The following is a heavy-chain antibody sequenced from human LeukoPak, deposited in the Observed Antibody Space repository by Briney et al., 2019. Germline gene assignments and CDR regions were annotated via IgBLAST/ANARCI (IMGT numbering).Heavy chain of an antibody. D-gene: IGHD3-16*02. J-gene: IGHJ3*02. CDR3: ARDKAIYDYVWGSYRYSYDAFDI. CDR1: GFTFSNYW. Sequence: GGSLRLSCAASGFTFSNYWMSLVRRAPGKGLEWVANIKQDGSEKYYVYSVKGRFTISRDNAKNSLYLQMNSLRADDTAVYYCARDKAIYDYVWGSYRYSYDAFDIWGQGTMVTVSS. CDR2: IKQDGSEK. V-gene: IGHV3-7*01.